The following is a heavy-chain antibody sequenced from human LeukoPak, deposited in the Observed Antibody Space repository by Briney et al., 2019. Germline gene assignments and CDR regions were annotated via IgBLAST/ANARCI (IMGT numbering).Heavy chain of an antibody. CDR3: AKDLFFRPVAGSYYDY. Sequence: PGGSLRLSCAASGFTFSSYGMHWVRQAPGKGLEWVAFIRYDGSNKYYADSVKGRFTISRDNSKNTLYLQMNSLRAEDTAVYYCAKDLFFRPVAGSYYDYWGQGTLVTVSS. D-gene: IGHD6-19*01. V-gene: IGHV3-30*02. J-gene: IGHJ4*02. CDR2: IRYDGSNK. CDR1: GFTFSSYG.